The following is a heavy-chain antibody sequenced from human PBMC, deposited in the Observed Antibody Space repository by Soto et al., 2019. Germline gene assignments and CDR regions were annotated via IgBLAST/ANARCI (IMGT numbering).Heavy chain of an antibody. CDR2: INAGNGNT. Sequence: QVQLVQSGAEEKKPGASVKVSCKASGYTFTSYAMHWVRQAPGQRLEWMGWINAGNGNTKYSQKFQGRVTITRDTXXSTAYMELSSLRSEDTAVYYCARGIVATIENWFDPWGQGTLVTVSS. CDR1: GYTFTSYA. CDR3: ARGIVATIENWFDP. J-gene: IGHJ5*02. D-gene: IGHD5-12*01. V-gene: IGHV1-3*05.